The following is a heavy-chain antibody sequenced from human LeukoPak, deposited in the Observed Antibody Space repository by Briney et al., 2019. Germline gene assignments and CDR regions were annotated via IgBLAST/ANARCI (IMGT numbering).Heavy chain of an antibody. V-gene: IGHV3-49*03. CDR3: ARGRFGGSYYPSLYYFDY. J-gene: IGHJ4*02. Sequence: PGRSLRLSCTVSGFTFGDYGMSWFRQAPGKGLEWVGFIRSKAYGGTTEYAASVKGRFTISRDDSKSFAYLQMNSLKTEDTAMYYCARGRFGGSYYPSLYYFDYWGQGTLVTVSS. D-gene: IGHD1-26*01. CDR2: IRSKAYGGTT. CDR1: GFTFGDYG.